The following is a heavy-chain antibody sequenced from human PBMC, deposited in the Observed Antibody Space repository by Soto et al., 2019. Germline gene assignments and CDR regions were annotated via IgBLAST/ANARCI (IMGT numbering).Heavy chain of an antibody. CDR1: GYTFATYG. J-gene: IGHJ4*02. V-gene: IGHV1-18*01. CDR3: ARSGRSGNLREVDY. D-gene: IGHD1-7*01. Sequence: ASVKVSCKASGYTFATYGFSWVRQAPGQGLEWMGWISASNGNTNYAQKLRGRVTMTTDTSTSTAYMELRSLRSDDTAVLYCARSGRSGNLREVDYWGQGPLVTV. CDR2: ISASNGNT.